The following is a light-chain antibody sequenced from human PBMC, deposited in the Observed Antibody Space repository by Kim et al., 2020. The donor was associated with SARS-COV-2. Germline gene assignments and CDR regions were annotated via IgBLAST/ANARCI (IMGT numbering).Light chain of an antibody. Sequence: DIHMTQSPSTLSASVGDSVTITCRANQIINNWLAWYQQKPGKAPKLLISKASILEGRVPSRFSGSGSGIEYNLTISNLQPDDCATYYCQQYHTYCTFGHGTKVEIK. CDR1: QIINNW. CDR2: KAS. V-gene: IGKV1-5*03. CDR3: QQYHTYCT. J-gene: IGKJ1*01.